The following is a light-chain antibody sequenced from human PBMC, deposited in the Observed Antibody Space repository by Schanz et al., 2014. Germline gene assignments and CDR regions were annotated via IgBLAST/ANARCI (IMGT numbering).Light chain of an antibody. CDR2: DVS. J-gene: IGLJ2*01. V-gene: IGLV2-8*01. CDR1: SSDVGGYNY. CDR3: SSFGGSNNYVL. Sequence: QSAVTQPASVSGSPGQSITISCTGTSSDVGGYNYVSWYQQHPGKAPKLMIYDVSKRPSGVPDRFSGSKSGNTASLTVSGLQAEDEADYYCSSFGGSNNYVLFGGGTKLTVL.